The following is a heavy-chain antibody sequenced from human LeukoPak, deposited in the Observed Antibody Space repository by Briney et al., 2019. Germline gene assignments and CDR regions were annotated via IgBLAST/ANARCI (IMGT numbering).Heavy chain of an antibody. V-gene: IGHV3-15*01. Sequence: PGGSLRLSCAASGFTFNSYAMTWVRQAPGKGLEWVGRIKSKTNGGTTDYGAPVNGRFNISRDDSKDTLYLQINSLKTEDTAVYYCTADVGGSSGWYEGAFDIWGQGTMVIVSS. CDR3: TADVGGSSGWYEGAFDI. CDR1: GFTFNSYA. CDR2: IKSKTNGGTT. J-gene: IGHJ3*02. D-gene: IGHD6-19*01.